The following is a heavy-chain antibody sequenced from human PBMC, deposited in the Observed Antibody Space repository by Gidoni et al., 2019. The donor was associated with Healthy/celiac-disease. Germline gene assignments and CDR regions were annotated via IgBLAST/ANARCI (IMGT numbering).Heavy chain of an antibody. V-gene: IGHV4-39*01. J-gene: IGHJ4*02. D-gene: IGHD1-26*01. CDR2: IYYSGST. CDR3: AGYSGTLAGY. Sequence: GWIRQPPGKGLEWIGSIYYSGSTYYNPSLKSRVTISVDTSKNQFSLKLSSVTAADTAVYYCAGYSGTLAGYWGQGTLVTVSS.